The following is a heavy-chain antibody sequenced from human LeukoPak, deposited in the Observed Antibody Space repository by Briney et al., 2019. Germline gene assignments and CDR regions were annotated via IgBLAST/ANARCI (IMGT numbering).Heavy chain of an antibody. Sequence: ASVTVSCKASGYSFTDYNMQWLRQAPGQGLEWMGWINPNSGDTNSAQKFQGRISMTRDTSISTAYMELSRLRSDDTAVYYCASGFRITVTGTSSTPYFDYWGRGILVTASA. V-gene: IGHV1-2*02. CDR1: GYSFTDYN. D-gene: IGHD4-11*01. CDR3: ASGFRITVTGTSSTPYFDY. J-gene: IGHJ4*02. CDR2: INPNSGDT.